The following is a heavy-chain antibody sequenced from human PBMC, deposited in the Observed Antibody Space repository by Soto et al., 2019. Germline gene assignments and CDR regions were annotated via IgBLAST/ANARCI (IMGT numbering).Heavy chain of an antibody. CDR3: ARESRSELGTVEY. CDR1: GASISNYY. J-gene: IGHJ4*02. CDR2: IYASGTT. V-gene: IGHV4-4*07. Sequence: QVRLQESGPGLVKPSETLSLTCTVSGASISNYYWSWIRQPAVKGLECLGRIYASGTTTYNPSLRRRVTMSDDTSKNQFSLNQNSLTAAATAVYYCARESRSELGTVEYWGQGTLVTVSS. D-gene: IGHD1-1*01.